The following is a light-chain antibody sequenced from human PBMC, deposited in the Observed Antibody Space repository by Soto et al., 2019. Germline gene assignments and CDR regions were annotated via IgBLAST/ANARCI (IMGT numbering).Light chain of an antibody. V-gene: IGKV1-9*01. CDR2: AAS. CDR1: QDINSY. Sequence: DIQLTQSPSFLSASVGDRVTITCRASQDINSYLAWYQQKSGKAPNLLINAASTLQSAVPTRLSGGGSGTEFTLKIDSLQPEDSATYYCQQLATYPRTLGQGTKVE. CDR3: QQLATYPRT. J-gene: IGKJ1*01.